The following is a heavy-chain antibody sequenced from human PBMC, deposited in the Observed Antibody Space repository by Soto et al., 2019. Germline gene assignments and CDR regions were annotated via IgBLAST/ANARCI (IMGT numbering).Heavy chain of an antibody. CDR1: GYTFTSYD. J-gene: IGHJ6*03. Sequence: QVQLVQSGAEVKKPGASVKVSCKASGYTFTSYDINWVRQATGQGLEWLGWMNPNSGNTGYAQKFQGRGTMTRNTSISTAYMELSSLRSEDTAVYYCARFYCSGGSCYSFYSYCYYMDVWGKGTTVTVSS. V-gene: IGHV1-8*01. CDR3: ARFYCSGGSCYSFYSYCYYMDV. CDR2: MNPNSGNT. D-gene: IGHD2-15*01.